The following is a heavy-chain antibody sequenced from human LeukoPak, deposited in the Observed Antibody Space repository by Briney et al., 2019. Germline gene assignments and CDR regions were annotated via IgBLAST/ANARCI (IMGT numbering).Heavy chain of an antibody. CDR1: GGSVSSGSYY. J-gene: IGHJ3*02. Sequence: SETLSLTCTVSGGSVSSGSYYWSWIRQPPGKGLEWIGYIYCSGSTNYNPSLKSRVTISVDTSKNQFSLKLSSVTAADTAVYYCAATLGPNYDILTGFDAFDIWGQGTMVTVSS. CDR2: IYCSGST. D-gene: IGHD3-9*01. CDR3: AATLGPNYDILTGFDAFDI. V-gene: IGHV4-61*01.